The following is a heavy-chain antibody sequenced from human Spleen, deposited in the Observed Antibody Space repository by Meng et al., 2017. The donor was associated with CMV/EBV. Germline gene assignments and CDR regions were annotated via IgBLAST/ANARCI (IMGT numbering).Heavy chain of an antibody. D-gene: IGHD1-14*01. Sequence: LTCGVYGGSFSGHYWTWVRQPPGKGLEWIGEINHGGVTHYNSSLSSRVTIFLDTSKRQFSLRLTSVTVADTAVYYCASEPVGWYFDLWGRGTLVTVSS. CDR1: GGSFSGHY. J-gene: IGHJ2*01. V-gene: IGHV4-34*01. CDR2: INHGGVT. CDR3: ASEPVGWYFDL.